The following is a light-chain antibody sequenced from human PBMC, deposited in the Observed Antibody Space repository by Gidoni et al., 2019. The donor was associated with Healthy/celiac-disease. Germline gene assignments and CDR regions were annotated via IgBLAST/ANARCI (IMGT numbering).Light chain of an antibody. V-gene: IGKV3-11*01. CDR2: DAS. CDR1: QSVSSY. CDR3: QQRSNWPPYT. Sequence: IVLTQSPATLSLSPGERATLSCRASQSVSSYLAWYQKKPGQAPRLLIYDASNRATGIPARCSGSGARKDFTLTSSSLEAEDVAVYYCQQRSNWPPYTFGQGTKLEIK. J-gene: IGKJ2*01.